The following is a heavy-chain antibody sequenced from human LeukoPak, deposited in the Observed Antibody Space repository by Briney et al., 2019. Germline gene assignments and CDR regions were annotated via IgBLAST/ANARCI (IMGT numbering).Heavy chain of an antibody. D-gene: IGHD6-13*01. J-gene: IGHJ6*02. Sequence: GGSLRLSCAASGFTFNSYAMHWVRQAPGKGLEWVAVISYDGTNKHYVDSVKGRFTISRDNSKNTLYLQMNSLRAEDTAVYYCARDAAIAAASPANYYYYYGMDVWGQGTTVTVSS. CDR2: ISYDGTNK. V-gene: IGHV3-30-3*01. CDR1: GFTFNSYA. CDR3: ARDAAIAAASPANYYYYYGMDV.